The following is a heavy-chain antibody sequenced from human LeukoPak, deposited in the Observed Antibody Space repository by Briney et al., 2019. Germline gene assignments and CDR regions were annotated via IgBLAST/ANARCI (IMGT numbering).Heavy chain of an antibody. J-gene: IGHJ5*02. D-gene: IGHD6-13*01. Sequence: SETLSLTCTVSGGSISGYYWSWIRQAPGQGLEWIGYIYYIGSTNYNPSLKSRVTISVDTSKNQFSLKLSSLTAPGTAVYYCARDYSSRGAWFAPCGQGTLVTVFS. CDR2: IYYIGST. CDR3: ARDYSSRGAWFAP. V-gene: IGHV4-59*13. CDR1: GGSISGYY.